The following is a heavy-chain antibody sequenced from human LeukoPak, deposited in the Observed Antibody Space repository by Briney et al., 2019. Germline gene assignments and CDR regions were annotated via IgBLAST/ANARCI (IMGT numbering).Heavy chain of an antibody. V-gene: IGHV1-69*04. CDR3: AREGVAKCGGDCSI. J-gene: IGHJ3*02. CDR1: GGTFSSYA. D-gene: IGHD2-21*02. Sequence: GSSVKVSCKASGGTFSSYAISWVRQAPGQGLEWMGRIIPIFGIANYAQKFQGRVTITADKSTSTAYMELSSLRSEDTAVYYCAREGVAKCGGDCSIWGQGTMVTVSS. CDR2: IIPIFGIA.